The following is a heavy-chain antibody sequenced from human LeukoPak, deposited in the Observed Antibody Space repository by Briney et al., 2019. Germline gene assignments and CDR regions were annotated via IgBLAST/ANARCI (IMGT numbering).Heavy chain of an antibody. CDR1: GFTFSDYH. CDR3: ASRMLLRPFDY. Sequence: GSLRLSCAASGFTFSDYHMSWIRQPPGKGLEWIGEINHSGSTNYNPSLKSRVTISVDTSKNQFSLKLSSVTAADTAVYYCASRMLLRPFDYWGQGTLVTVSS. CDR2: INHSGST. D-gene: IGHD1-26*01. V-gene: IGHV4-34*01. J-gene: IGHJ4*02.